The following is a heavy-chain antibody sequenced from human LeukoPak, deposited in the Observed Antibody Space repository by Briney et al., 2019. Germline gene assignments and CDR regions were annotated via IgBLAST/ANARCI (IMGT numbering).Heavy chain of an antibody. CDR3: ARDGVLLWFGEFFDY. CDR1: GFTFSSYS. Sequence: GGSLRLSCAASGFTFSSYSMNWVRQAPGKGLEWVSSLSSSSSYIYYADSVKGRFTISRDNAKNSLYLQMNSLRAEDTAVYYCARDGVLLWFGEFFDYWGQGTLVTVSS. V-gene: IGHV3-21*01. D-gene: IGHD3-10*01. J-gene: IGHJ4*02. CDR2: LSSSSSYI.